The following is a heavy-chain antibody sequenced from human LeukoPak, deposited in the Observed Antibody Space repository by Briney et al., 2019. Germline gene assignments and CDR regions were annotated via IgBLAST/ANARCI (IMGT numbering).Heavy chain of an antibody. CDR3: AGGGDSGGYYYPMFDY. J-gene: IGHJ4*02. CDR1: GGSISNYY. V-gene: IGHV4-59*01. D-gene: IGHD3-22*01. Sequence: SETLSLTCTVSGGSISNYYWSWIRQPPGKGLEWIGYIYYTGSTNYNLSLRGRVTISVDTSKNQFSLKLRSVTAADTAVYFCAGGGDSGGYYYPMFDYWGQGTLVTVSS. CDR2: IYYTGST.